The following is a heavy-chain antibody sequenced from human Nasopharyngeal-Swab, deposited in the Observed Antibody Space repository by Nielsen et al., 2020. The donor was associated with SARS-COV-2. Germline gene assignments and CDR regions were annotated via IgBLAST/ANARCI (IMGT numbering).Heavy chain of an antibody. CDR1: EFSFSTYG. D-gene: IGHD3-10*01. Sequence: GESLKISCAASEFSFSTYGMHWVRQSPVKGLEWLTNIWYDGSNKYYADSVKGRFTVSRDNSKNTLFLEMDSLRAEDTAVYYCARGSSVHAFDVWGQGTEVTVSS. J-gene: IGHJ3*01. CDR2: IWYDGSNK. CDR3: ARGSSVHAFDV. V-gene: IGHV3-33*01.